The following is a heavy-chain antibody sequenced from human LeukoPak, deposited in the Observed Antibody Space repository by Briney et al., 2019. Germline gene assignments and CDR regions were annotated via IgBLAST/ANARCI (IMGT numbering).Heavy chain of an antibody. V-gene: IGHV4-38-2*02. CDR3: ARVLPTYYYDSSGSDY. J-gene: IGHJ4*02. CDR1: GYSISSGYY. Sequence: SETLSLTCTVSGYSISSGYYWGWIRQPPGKGLEWIGSIYHSGSTYYNPSLKSRVTISVDTSKNQFSLKLSSVTAADTAVYYCARVLPTYYYDSSGSDYWGQGTLVTVSS. D-gene: IGHD3-22*01. CDR2: IYHSGST.